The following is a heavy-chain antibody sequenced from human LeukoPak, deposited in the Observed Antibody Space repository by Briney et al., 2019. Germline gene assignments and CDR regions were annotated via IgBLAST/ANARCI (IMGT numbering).Heavy chain of an antibody. CDR2: IWYDGSNK. CDR3: ARDNGFGEFNDYGMDV. J-gene: IGHJ6*02. CDR1: GFTFSSYG. V-gene: IGHV3-33*01. D-gene: IGHD3-10*01. Sequence: PGGSLRLSCAASGFTFSSYGMHWVRQAPGKGLEWVAVIWYDGSNKYYADSVKGRFAISRDNSKNTLYLQMNSLRAEDTAVYYCARDNGFGEFNDYGMDVWGQGTTVTVSS.